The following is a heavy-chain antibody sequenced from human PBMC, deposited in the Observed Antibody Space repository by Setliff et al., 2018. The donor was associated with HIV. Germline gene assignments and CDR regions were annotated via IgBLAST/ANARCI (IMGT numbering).Heavy chain of an antibody. CDR3: VTSSSWSSRLNF. V-gene: IGHV4-34*01. J-gene: IGHJ4*02. CDR2: INHSGKT. Sequence: PSETLSLTCAVYGASFSGYYWSWIRQPPGKGLEWIGEINHSGKTNYNPSLKSRVTISVDTSKNQFSLKVTSVTAADTAVYYCVTSSSWSSRLNFWGQGMLVTVSS. CDR1: GASFSGYY. D-gene: IGHD6-13*01.